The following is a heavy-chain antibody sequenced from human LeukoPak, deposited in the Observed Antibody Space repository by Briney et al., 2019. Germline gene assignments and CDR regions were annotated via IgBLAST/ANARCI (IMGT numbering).Heavy chain of an antibody. V-gene: IGHV1-18*01. CDR3: ASLKNSYDSSGYLVTDAFDI. J-gene: IGHJ3*02. Sequence: ASVKVSCKASGYTFTSNGISWVRQAPGQGFEWMGWISAYNGNTNYEQKLQGRVTMTTDTSTSTAYMELRSLRSDDTAVYYCASLKNSYDSSGYLVTDAFDIWGQGTMVTVSS. CDR1: GYTFTSNG. CDR2: ISAYNGNT. D-gene: IGHD3-22*01.